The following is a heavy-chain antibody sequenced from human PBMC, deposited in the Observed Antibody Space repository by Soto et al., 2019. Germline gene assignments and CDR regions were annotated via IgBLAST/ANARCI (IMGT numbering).Heavy chain of an antibody. J-gene: IGHJ4*02. V-gene: IGHV3-23*01. CDR1: GFTFSSYT. CDR3: AKGVSRYGDQDYLDC. Sequence: EVQLLESGGGLVQPGGSLRLSCAASGFTFSSYTMSWVRQAPGKGLEWVSAISASGGSPYYADSVKGRFTISRDNSKNTLYLEIDSLRAEDTAVYYCAKGVSRYGDQDYLDCWGQGSLVTVSA. CDR2: ISASGGSP. D-gene: IGHD4-17*01.